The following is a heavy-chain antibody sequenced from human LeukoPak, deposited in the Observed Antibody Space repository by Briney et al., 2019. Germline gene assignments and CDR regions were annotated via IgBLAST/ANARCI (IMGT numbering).Heavy chain of an antibody. J-gene: IGHJ4*02. CDR2: IGSSSSYI. CDR3: ARGEVLRFLEWFPDY. V-gene: IGHV3-21*01. D-gene: IGHD3-3*01. CDR1: GFTFSSYS. Sequence: GGSLRLSCAASGFTFSSYSMNWVRQAPGKGLEWVSSIGSSSSYIYYADSVKGRFTISRDNAKNSLYLQMNSLRAEDTAVYYCARGEVLRFLEWFPDYWGQGTLVTVSS.